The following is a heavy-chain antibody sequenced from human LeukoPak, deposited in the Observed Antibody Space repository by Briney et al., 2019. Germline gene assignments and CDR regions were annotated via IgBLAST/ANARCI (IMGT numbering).Heavy chain of an antibody. CDR1: GFAFSSYG. J-gene: IGHJ4*02. Sequence: GGSLRLSCTASGFAFSSYGMNWVRQAPGKGLEWVSYISASSGTIFYADSVKGRFTVSRDNAKNSLYLQMNSLRAEDTGVYYCAREAGSADHWGQGTLVTVSS. CDR3: AREAGSADH. D-gene: IGHD6-25*01. V-gene: IGHV3-48*01. CDR2: ISASSGTI.